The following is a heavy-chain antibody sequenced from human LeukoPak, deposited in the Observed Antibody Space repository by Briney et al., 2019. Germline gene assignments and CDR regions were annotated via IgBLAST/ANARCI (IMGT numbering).Heavy chain of an antibody. Sequence: PSETLSLTCTVSGYSISSGNYWGWIRQPPGKGLEWIGSIYHSGSTYINPSLKSRAIMSVDTSNNQFSLKLTSVTAADTAVYYCARHLSGTFDIWGQGTMVTVSS. CDR3: ARHLSGTFDI. V-gene: IGHV4-38-2*02. J-gene: IGHJ3*02. D-gene: IGHD1-26*01. CDR1: GYSISSGNY. CDR2: IYHSGST.